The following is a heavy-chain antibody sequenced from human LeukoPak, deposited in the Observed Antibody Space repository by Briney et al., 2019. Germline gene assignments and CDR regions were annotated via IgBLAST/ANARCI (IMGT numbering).Heavy chain of an antibody. CDR1: GFTFSSYA. CDR2: ISYDGSNK. J-gene: IGHJ4*02. CDR3: ALIDY. Sequence: GRSLRLSCAAPGFTFSSYAMHWVRQAPGKGLEWVAVISYDGSNKYYADSVKGRFTISKDNSKNTLYLQMNSLRAEDTAVYYCALIDYWGQGTLVTVSS. V-gene: IGHV3-30*04.